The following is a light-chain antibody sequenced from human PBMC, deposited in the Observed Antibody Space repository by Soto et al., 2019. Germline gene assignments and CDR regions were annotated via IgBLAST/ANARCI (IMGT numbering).Light chain of an antibody. J-gene: IGKJ4*01. CDR1: QSVSSGY. CDR3: HQYGSSPA. CDR2: DAS. V-gene: IGKV3-20*01. Sequence: EIVLTQSPGTLSLSPGERATLSCRASQSVSSGYLAWYQHKPGQAPRLLIYDASSRATGIPDRFSGSGSGTDFPLTISPLAPEDFAVYYCHQYGSSPAFGGGTKV.